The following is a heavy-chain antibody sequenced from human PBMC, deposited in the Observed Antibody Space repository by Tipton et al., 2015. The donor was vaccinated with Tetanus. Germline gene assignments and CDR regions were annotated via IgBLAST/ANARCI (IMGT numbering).Heavy chain of an antibody. CDR3: ARHLYGYWFDP. J-gene: IGHJ5*02. CDR1: GGSISDKKYY. D-gene: IGHD2/OR15-2a*01. V-gene: IGHV4-39*01. CDR2: IYFEGST. Sequence: TLSLTCTVSGGSISDKKYYWGWIRQPPGKGLEWIASIYFEGSTYYSPSLESRVSIAVDTSQNVFSLKLTSVTAAGTAVYYCARHLYGYWFDPWGQGELVSVPS.